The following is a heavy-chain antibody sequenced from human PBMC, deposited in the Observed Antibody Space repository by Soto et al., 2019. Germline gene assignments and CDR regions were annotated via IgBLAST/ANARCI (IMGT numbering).Heavy chain of an antibody. CDR2: INYSGST. CDR3: ARDIAGDGYSPFDY. CDR1: GGSISSYY. D-gene: IGHD5-18*01. J-gene: IGHJ4*02. Sequence: QVQLQESGPGLVKPPETLSLTCTVSGGSISSYYWSWIPQPPGKGLEWIGYINYSGSTNYNPSLKSRVTISVDTSKNQFSLKLSSVTAADTAVYYCARDIAGDGYSPFDYWGQGTLVTVSS. V-gene: IGHV4-59*01.